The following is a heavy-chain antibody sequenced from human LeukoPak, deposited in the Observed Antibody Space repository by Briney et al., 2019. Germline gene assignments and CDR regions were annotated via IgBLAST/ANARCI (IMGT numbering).Heavy chain of an antibody. CDR3: AKDYYYDSSGYTPVDWFDP. Sequence: PGGSLRLSCAASGFTFSSYWMHWVRQAPGKGLVWVSRINSDGSSTSYADSVKGRFTISRGNSKNTLYLQMNSLRAEDTAVYYCAKDYYYDSSGYTPVDWFDPWGQGTLVTVSS. CDR2: INSDGSST. D-gene: IGHD3-22*01. J-gene: IGHJ5*02. CDR1: GFTFSSYW. V-gene: IGHV3-74*01.